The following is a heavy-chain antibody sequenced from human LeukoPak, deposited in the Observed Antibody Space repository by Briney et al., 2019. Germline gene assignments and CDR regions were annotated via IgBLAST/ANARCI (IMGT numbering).Heavy chain of an antibody. CDR1: GGSISSYY. CDR3: ASSVWSGNLPPSYYYYYYGMDV. J-gene: IGHJ6*02. V-gene: IGHV4-59*01. D-gene: IGHD3-3*01. CDR2: IYYSGST. Sequence: SETLSLTCTVSGGSISSYYWSWIRQPPGKGLEWIGYIYYSGSTNYNPSLKSRVTISVDTSKNQFSLKLSSVTAADTAVYYCASSVWSGNLPPSYYYYYYGMDVWGQGTTVTVSS.